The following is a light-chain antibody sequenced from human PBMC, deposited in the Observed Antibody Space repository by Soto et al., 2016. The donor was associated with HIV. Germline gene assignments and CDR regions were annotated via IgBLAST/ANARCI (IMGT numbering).Light chain of an antibody. CDR2: KVS. CDR3: MQATHWPRT. V-gene: IGKV2-30*01. CDR1: QSLVYSDGNTY. J-gene: IGKJ2*01. Sequence: DVVMTQSPLSLPVTLGQPASISCRSSQSLVYSDGNTYLNWFQQRPGQSPRRLIYKVSNRDPGVPDRFSGSGSGTDFTPRISRVEAEDVAIYYCMQATHWPRTFGQGTKLEIK.